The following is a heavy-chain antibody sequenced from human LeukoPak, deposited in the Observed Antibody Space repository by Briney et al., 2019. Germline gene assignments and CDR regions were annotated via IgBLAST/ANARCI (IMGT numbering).Heavy chain of an antibody. Sequence: SETLSLTCTVSGDSFSSVTDYWAWIRQPPGKGLEWIASGDYSGGTYYNPSLESRVAISADMSKNQFSLKLTSVTGADTAVYYCARAIGGGSYYYGMDVWGQGTTVTVSS. CDR3: ARAIGGGSYYYGMDV. V-gene: IGHV4-39*07. CDR2: GDYSGGT. D-gene: IGHD2-15*01. CDR1: GDSFSSVTDY. J-gene: IGHJ6*02.